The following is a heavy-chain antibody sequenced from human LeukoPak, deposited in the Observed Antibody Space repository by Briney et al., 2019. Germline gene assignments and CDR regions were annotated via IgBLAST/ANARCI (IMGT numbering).Heavy chain of an antibody. J-gene: IGHJ5*02. V-gene: IGHV3-23*01. CDR1: GFTFPSYV. Sequence: GGSLRLSCAASGFTFPSYVMIWVRKAPGRGLEWVSGISGSGDSTYYADSLKGRFTISRDNSKNTLYLQMNSLRAEDTAVYYCAKNFNYYGAGSYGPWGQGTRVTVSS. CDR3: AKNFNYYGAGSYGP. D-gene: IGHD3-10*01. CDR2: ISGSGDST.